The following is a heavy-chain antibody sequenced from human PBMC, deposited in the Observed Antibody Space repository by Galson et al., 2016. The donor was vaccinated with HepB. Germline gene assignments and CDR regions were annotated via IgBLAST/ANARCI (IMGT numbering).Heavy chain of an antibody. CDR3: ARDLDY. J-gene: IGHJ4*02. CDR2: ISEDGSEK. CDR1: GITFRTSA. V-gene: IGHV3-30*04. Sequence: SLRLSCAVSGITFRTSAMHWVRQAPGLGLEWVGVISEDGSEKYYTESLEGRFSISRDNSLNTLYLQMNDVRTEDTAIYYCARDLDYWGQGALVTVSS.